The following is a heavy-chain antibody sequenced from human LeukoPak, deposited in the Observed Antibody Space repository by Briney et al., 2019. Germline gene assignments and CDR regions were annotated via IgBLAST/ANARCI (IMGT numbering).Heavy chain of an antibody. J-gene: IGHJ6*03. V-gene: IGHV3-23*01. D-gene: IGHD1-14*01. CDR1: GLTPHDYA. Sequence: RSGGSLRLSCAISGLTPHDYAMTWVRQAPGEGLEWVSTIVGDSSKTYYAASVRGRFTISRDNSNYVLFLHMNSLRAGDTAIYYCAKQPYNYYYLDVWGKGATVTISS. CDR2: IVGDSSKT. CDR3: AKQPYNYYYLDV.